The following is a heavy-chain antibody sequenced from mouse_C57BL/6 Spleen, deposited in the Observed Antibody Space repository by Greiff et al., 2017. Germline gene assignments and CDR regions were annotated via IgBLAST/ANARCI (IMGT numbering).Heavy chain of an antibody. D-gene: IGHD2-2*01. CDR3: ARRGYDFDY. J-gene: IGHJ2*01. CDR1: GFTFSSYG. CDR2: ISSGGSYT. V-gene: IGHV5-6*01. Sequence: EVHLVESGGDLVKPGGSLKLSCAASGFTFSSYGMSWVRQTPDKRLEWVATISSGGSYTYYPDSVKGRFTISRDNAKNTLYLQMSSLKSEDTAMYYCARRGYDFDYWGQGTTLTVSS.